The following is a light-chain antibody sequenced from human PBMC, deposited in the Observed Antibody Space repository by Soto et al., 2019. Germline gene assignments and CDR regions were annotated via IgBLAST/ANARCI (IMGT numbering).Light chain of an antibody. J-gene: IGLJ2*01. CDR2: YDD. CDR3: AVWDDNLNGPV. CDR1: RSNVGNNA. V-gene: IGLV1-36*01. Sequence: HSVLTQPPSVSEAPRQRVTISCSGSRSNVGNNAVNWYQQLPGKAPKLLIYYDDLLPSGVSDRFSGSKSGTSASLAISGLQSEDEADYYCAVWDDNLNGPVFGGGTKLTVL.